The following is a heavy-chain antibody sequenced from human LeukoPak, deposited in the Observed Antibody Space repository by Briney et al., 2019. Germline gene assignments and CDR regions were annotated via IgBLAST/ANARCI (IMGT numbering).Heavy chain of an antibody. CDR1: GDSFTSYW. D-gene: IGHD2-15*01. CDR2: IYPGDSDT. CDR3: ACSGSPFDDAFDI. Sequence: GESLKISCKGSGDSFTSYWIGWVRQMPGKGLEWMGIIYPGDSDTRYSPSFQGQVTISADKSISTAYLQWSSLKASDTAMYYCACSGSPFDDAFDIWGQGTMVTVFS. J-gene: IGHJ3*02. V-gene: IGHV5-51*01.